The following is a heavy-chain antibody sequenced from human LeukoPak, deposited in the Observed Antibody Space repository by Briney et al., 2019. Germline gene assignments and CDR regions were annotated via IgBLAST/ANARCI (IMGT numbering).Heavy chain of an antibody. D-gene: IGHD3-10*01. CDR3: ARDRGITMVRGGAYYGMDV. V-gene: IGHV3-53*04. Sequence: PGGSLRLSCAASGFTVSSNYMSWVRQAPGKGLEWVSVIYSGGSTYYADSVKGRFTISRHNSKNTLYLQMNSLRADDTAVYYCARDRGITMVRGGAYYGMDVWGQGTTVTVSS. J-gene: IGHJ6*02. CDR1: GFTVSSNY. CDR2: IYSGGST.